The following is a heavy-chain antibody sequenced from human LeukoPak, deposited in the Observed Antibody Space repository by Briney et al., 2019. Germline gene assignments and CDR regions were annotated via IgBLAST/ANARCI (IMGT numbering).Heavy chain of an antibody. J-gene: IGHJ6*02. Sequence: ASVKVSCKASGYTFTSYYMHWVRQAPGQGLEWMGIINPSGGSTSYAQKFQGRVTMTRDTPTSTVYMELSSLRSEDTAVYYCARGPMDSSGWILYYYYYGMDVWGQGTTVTVSS. D-gene: IGHD6-19*01. CDR2: INPSGGST. CDR1: GYTFTSYY. CDR3: ARGPMDSSGWILYYYYYGMDV. V-gene: IGHV1-46*01.